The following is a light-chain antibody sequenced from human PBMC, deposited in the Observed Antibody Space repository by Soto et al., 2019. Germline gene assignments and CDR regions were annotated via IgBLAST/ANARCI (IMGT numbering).Light chain of an antibody. Sequence: EIVLTQSPGTLSLSPGERATLSCRASQSVTSNYLAWYQQRPGQAPRLLIYGASSRATGIPDRFSGSGSGTDFTLTISRLEPEDFALYYCQHYDSSPLTVGGGTKVDIK. V-gene: IGKV3-20*01. J-gene: IGKJ4*01. CDR3: QHYDSSPLT. CDR1: QSVTSNY. CDR2: GAS.